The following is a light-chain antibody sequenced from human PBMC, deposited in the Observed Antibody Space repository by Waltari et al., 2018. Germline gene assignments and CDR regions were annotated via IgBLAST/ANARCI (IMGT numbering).Light chain of an antibody. CDR2: DVN. CDR3: CSSASSNSYV. J-gene: IGLJ1*01. CDR1: SSDVGGYNY. V-gene: IGLV2-14*01. Sequence: QSALTQPASVSGSLGQSITISCTGTSSDVGGYNYVSWYQQHPGKAPRLMIYDVNKRPSGVSNRCSGSTSGNTASLTISGLQAEDEADYHCCSSASSNSYVFGTGTMVTVL.